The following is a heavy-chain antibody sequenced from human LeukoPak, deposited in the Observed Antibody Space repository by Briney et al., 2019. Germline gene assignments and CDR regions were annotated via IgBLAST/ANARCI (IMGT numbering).Heavy chain of an antibody. CDR2: IWYDGSNK. D-gene: IGHD2-15*01. CDR3: ARGYCSGGSCNYYYSMDV. J-gene: IGHJ6*02. V-gene: IGHV3-33*01. Sequence: GRSLRLSCAASGFTFSSYGMHWVRQAPGKGLEWVAVIWYDGSNKYYADSVKGRFTISRDNSKNTLYLQMNSLRAEDTAVYYCARGYCSGGSCNYYYSMDVWGQGTTVTVSS. CDR1: GFTFSSYG.